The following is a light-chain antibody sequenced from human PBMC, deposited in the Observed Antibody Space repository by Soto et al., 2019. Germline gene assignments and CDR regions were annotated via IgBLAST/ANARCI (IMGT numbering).Light chain of an antibody. Sequence: QSVLTQPPSASGTPGQRVTISCSGSSSNIGSDFVYLYQQLPGTAPKLLIYHNYQRPSGVPDRFSGSKSGTSGSLAISDLRSEDEADYYCSAWDDSLSAYVFGAGTKLTVL. V-gene: IGLV1-47*01. J-gene: IGLJ1*01. CDR2: HNY. CDR1: SSNIGSDF. CDR3: SAWDDSLSAYV.